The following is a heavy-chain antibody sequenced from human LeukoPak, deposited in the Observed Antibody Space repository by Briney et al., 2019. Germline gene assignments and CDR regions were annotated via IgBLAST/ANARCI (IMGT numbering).Heavy chain of an antibody. V-gene: IGHV3-21*01. D-gene: IGHD6-13*01. J-gene: IGHJ3*02. CDR1: VFTFSSYS. CDR3: ARGKAAAGWANDAFDI. CDR2: ISSSSSYI. Sequence: PGGSLRLSCAASVFTFSSYSMNWVRQAPGKGLEWVSSISSSSSYIYYADSVKGRFTISRDNAKNSLYLQMNSLRAEDTAVYYCARGKAAAGWANDAFDIWGQGTMVTVSS.